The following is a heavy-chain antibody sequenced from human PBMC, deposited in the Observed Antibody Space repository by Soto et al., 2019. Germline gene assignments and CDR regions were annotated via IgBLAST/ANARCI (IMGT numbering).Heavy chain of an antibody. CDR2: TYQSGSA. Sequence: SETLSLTCTVSGGSISSGGYSWTWIRQSPGKGLEWIGYTYQSGSAYYNPSLKSRVTISVDRTKNQFSLNLTSVTAADTAVYYCARDYYGMDVWGQGTTVTVSS. V-gene: IGHV4-30-2*06. CDR3: ARDYYGMDV. CDR1: GGSISSGGYS. J-gene: IGHJ6*02.